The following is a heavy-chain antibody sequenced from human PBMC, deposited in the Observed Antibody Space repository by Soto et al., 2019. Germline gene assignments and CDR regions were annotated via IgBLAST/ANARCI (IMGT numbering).Heavy chain of an antibody. CDR3: TTEWIITMIVVAIDY. CDR1: GFTFSNAW. D-gene: IGHD3-22*01. Sequence: GGSLRLSCAASGFTFSNAWMNWVRQAPGKGLEWVGRIKSKTDGGTTDYAAPVKGRFTISRDDSKNTPYLQMNSLKTEDTAVYYCTTEWIITMIVVAIDYWGQGTLVTVSS. V-gene: IGHV3-15*07. J-gene: IGHJ4*02. CDR2: IKSKTDGGTT.